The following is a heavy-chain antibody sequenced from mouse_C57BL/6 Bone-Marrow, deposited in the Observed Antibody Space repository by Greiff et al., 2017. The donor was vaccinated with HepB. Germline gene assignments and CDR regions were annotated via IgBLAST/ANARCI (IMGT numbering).Heavy chain of an antibody. V-gene: IGHV14-4*01. CDR1: GFNIKDDY. Sequence: VQLQQSGAELVRPGASVKLSCTASGFNIKDDYMHWVKQRPEQGLEWIGWIDPENGDTEYASKFQGKATITADTSSNTAYLQLSSLTSEDTAVYYCTTFFPYYDGSSCWYFDVWGTGTTVTVSS. J-gene: IGHJ1*03. CDR2: IDPENGDT. CDR3: TTFFPYYDGSSCWYFDV. D-gene: IGHD1-1*01.